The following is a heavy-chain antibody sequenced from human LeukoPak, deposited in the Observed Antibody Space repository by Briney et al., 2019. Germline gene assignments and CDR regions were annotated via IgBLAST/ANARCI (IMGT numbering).Heavy chain of an antibody. J-gene: IGHJ3*01. CDR1: GFIFSSYS. D-gene: IGHD3-22*01. V-gene: IGHV3-21*01. Sequence: PGGSLRLSCAGSGFIFSSYSMNWVRQAPEKALEWVSSITSSSSYIYYADSVKGRFTISRDNAKNSLYLQMNSLRAEDTAVYYCAKVRSTMIVVVPHGSDFDLWGQGTMVTVSS. CDR2: ITSSSSYI. CDR3: AKVRSTMIVVVPHGSDFDL.